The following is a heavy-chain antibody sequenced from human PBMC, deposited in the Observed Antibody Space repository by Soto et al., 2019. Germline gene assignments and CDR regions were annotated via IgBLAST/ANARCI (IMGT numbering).Heavy chain of an antibody. CDR3: ARCSGTHGGWFDP. Sequence: QIQLMQSGAEVKKPGASVKVSCKASGYRFTSYGICWVRQAPGQGLEWMGWISAYNGDTNYAQKFQGRVTMATDTSTSTAYMELRSLRSDDTAVYYCARCSGTHGGWFDPWGQGTPVTVSS. D-gene: IGHD1-26*01. J-gene: IGHJ5*02. CDR1: GYRFTSYG. CDR2: ISAYNGDT. V-gene: IGHV1-18*01.